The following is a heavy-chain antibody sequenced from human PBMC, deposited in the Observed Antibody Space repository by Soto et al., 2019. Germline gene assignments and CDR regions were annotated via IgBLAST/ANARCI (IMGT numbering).Heavy chain of an antibody. CDR3: AKGRGQNWNFDY. CDR1: GFTFSSYA. CDR2: ISGSGGTA. V-gene: IGHV3-23*01. Sequence: EVQLLESGGGSVQPGGSLRLSCAASGFTFSSYAMHWVRRPPGKGLEWVSSISGSGGTAYYADSVKGRFSISRDSLVNTLYLQMNRLRAEDTAVYYCAKGRGQNWNFDYWGPGTLVTVSP. J-gene: IGHJ4*02. D-gene: IGHD1-1*01.